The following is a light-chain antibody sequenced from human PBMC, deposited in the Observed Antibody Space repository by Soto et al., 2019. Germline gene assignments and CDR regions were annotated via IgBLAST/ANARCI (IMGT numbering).Light chain of an antibody. CDR3: SSYTSSSTLVV. J-gene: IGLJ2*01. V-gene: IGLV2-14*01. CDR1: SSDVGGYNY. Sequence: QSVLTQPASVSGSPGQSITISCTGTSSDVGGYNYVSWYQQHPGKAPKLMIYDVSNRPSGVSNRFSGSKSGNTASLTISGLRAEDEADYYCSSYTSSSTLVVFGGGTKLTVL. CDR2: DVS.